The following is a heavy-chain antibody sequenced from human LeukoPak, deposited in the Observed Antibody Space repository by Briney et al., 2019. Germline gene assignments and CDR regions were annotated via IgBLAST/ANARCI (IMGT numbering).Heavy chain of an antibody. CDR2: INPNSGGT. J-gene: IGHJ4*02. Sequence: ASVKVSCKASGYTFTSYAMNWVRQAPGQGLEWMGWINPNSGGTNYAQKFQGRVTMTRDTSISTAYMELSRLRSDDTAVYYCAGFGELTDYYFDYWGQGTLVTVSS. V-gene: IGHV1-2*02. CDR3: AGFGELTDYYFDY. CDR1: GYTFTSYA. D-gene: IGHD3-10*01.